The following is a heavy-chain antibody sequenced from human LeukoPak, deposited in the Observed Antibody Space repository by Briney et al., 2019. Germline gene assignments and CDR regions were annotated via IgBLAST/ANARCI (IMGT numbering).Heavy chain of an antibody. V-gene: IGHV3-23*01. CDR2: ISGSGGST. J-gene: IGHJ6*02. CDR1: GFTFSSYA. Sequence: GGSLRLSCAASGFTFSSYAMSWVHQAPGKGLEWVSAISGSGGSTYYADSVQGRFTISRDGAKNELYLQMNSLTVDDTAVYYCARFLTQPLVSGTHLYFGLDVWGQGTAVIVSS. D-gene: IGHD3-3*01. CDR3: ARFLTQPLVSGTHLYFGLDV.